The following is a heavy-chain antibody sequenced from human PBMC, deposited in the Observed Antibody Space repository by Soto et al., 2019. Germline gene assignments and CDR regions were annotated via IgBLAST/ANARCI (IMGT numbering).Heavy chain of an antibody. D-gene: IGHD7-27*01. CDR2: INWNSGSV. J-gene: IGHJ4*02. CDR1: GFSFDDYA. Sequence: EVQLVESGGGSVEPGRSLRLSCAASGFSFDDYAMHWVRQAPGKGLEWVSGINWNSGSVGYADSAKVRFTISRDNAKNAVYLQMNSLRAEDTAFYYCAKETQANLGTGGFDHWGQGILVTVSS. CDR3: AKETQANLGTGGFDH. V-gene: IGHV3-9*01.